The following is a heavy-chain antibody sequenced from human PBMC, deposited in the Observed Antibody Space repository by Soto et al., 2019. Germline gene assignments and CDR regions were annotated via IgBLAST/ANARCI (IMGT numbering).Heavy chain of an antibody. Sequence: QVQLVESGGGVVQPGRSLRLSCAASGFTFSNYAMHWVRQAPGKGLEWVAVISYDGNKKYYADSVKGRFTISRDNSKNTLYLQMNSLRTEDTAVYYCESGHDYGRYYYYGMGVWGQGTTVTVSS. J-gene: IGHJ6*02. CDR2: ISYDGNKK. D-gene: IGHD4-17*01. CDR3: ESGHDYGRYYYYGMGV. CDR1: GFTFSNYA. V-gene: IGHV3-30-3*01.